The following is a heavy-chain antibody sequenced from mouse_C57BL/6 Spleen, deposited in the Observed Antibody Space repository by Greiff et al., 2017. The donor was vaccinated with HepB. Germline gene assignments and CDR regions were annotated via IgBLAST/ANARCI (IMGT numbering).Heavy chain of an antibody. CDR2: IDPENGDT. CDR3: TTANWDNAMDY. J-gene: IGHJ4*01. D-gene: IGHD4-1*01. V-gene: IGHV14-4*01. Sequence: VQLQQSGAELVRPGASVKLSCTASGFNIKDDYMHWVKQRPEQGLEWIGWIDPENGDTEYASKFQGKATITADTSSNTAYLQLSSLTSEDTAVYYGTTANWDNAMDYWGQGTSVTVSS. CDR1: GFNIKDDY.